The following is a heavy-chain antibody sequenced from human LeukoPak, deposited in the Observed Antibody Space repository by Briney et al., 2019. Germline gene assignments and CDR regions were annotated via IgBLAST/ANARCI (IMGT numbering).Heavy chain of an antibody. J-gene: IGHJ5*02. V-gene: IGHV4-39*07. CDR1: GGSISSSSYY. Sequence: SETLSLTCTVSGGSISSSSYYWGWIRQPPGKRLEWIGSIYYSGSTYYNPSLTSRVTISVDTSKNQFSLKLSSVTAADTFFFQAEDGIRDFDWLLSTSSQSWFDPWGQGTLVTVSS. CDR3: EDGIRDFDWLLSTSSQSWFDP. CDR2: IYYSGST. D-gene: IGHD3-9*01.